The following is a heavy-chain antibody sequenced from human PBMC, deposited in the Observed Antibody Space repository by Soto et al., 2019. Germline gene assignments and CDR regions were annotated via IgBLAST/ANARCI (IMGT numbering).Heavy chain of an antibody. Sequence: ASVKVSCKASGYTFTSYDIDRVRQATGQGLEWMGWMNPNSGNTGYAQKFQGRVTMTRNTSISTAYMELSSLRSEDTAVYYCARYVAPPGDHAYDYWGQGTLVTVSS. CDR1: GYTFTSYD. CDR3: ARYVAPPGDHAYDY. J-gene: IGHJ4*02. D-gene: IGHD4-17*01. CDR2: MNPNSGNT. V-gene: IGHV1-8*01.